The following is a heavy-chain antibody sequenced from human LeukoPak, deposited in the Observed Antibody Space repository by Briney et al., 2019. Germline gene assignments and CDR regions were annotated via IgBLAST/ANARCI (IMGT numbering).Heavy chain of an antibody. Sequence: ASVKVSCKASGGTLSSYTISWVRQAPGQGLEWMGRIIPILGIANYAQKFQGRVTITADKSTSTAYMELSSLRSEDTAVYYCARDGQQYPYYYYGMDVWGQGTTVTVSS. CDR3: ARDGQQYPYYYYGMDV. CDR2: IIPILGIA. J-gene: IGHJ6*02. V-gene: IGHV1-69*04. CDR1: GGTLSSYT. D-gene: IGHD2-2*01.